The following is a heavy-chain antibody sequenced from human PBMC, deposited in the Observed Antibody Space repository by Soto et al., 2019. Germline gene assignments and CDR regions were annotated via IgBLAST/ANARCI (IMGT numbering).Heavy chain of an antibody. J-gene: IGHJ4*02. Sequence: EVQLVESGGGLVEPGEALRLSCAASGFIFSDHYMDWVRQAPGTGLEGLGRVRDKANGYNTEYDASVRGRFTAARDESKNQLDRQMNSLQIEDTAMYYCVRNLASGGTYYIDYWGQGTLVTVSS. D-gene: IGHD1-26*01. V-gene: IGHV3-72*01. CDR2: VRDKANGYNT. CDR1: GFIFSDHY. CDR3: VRNLASGGTYYIDY.